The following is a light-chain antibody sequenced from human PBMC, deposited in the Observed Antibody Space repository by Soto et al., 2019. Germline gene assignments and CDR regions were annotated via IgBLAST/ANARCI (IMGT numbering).Light chain of an antibody. CDR2: AAS. Sequence: DIQMTQSPSSVSASVGDTVTITCRASQVMSSWLAWYQQKPGQAPKLLIFAASKLQSGVPDRFSGSGSGTDFTLTISSLQPEDFATYYCQHADSFPLTTFGQGTRLEIK. CDR1: QVMSSW. CDR3: QHADSFPLTT. V-gene: IGKV1-12*01. J-gene: IGKJ5*01.